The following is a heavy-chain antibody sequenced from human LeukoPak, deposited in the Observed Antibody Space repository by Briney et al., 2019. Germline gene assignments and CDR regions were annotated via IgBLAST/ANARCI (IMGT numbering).Heavy chain of an antibody. CDR2: ISSDGSST. CDR3: ARSLGWYDY. V-gene: IGHV3-74*01. D-gene: IGHD6-19*01. J-gene: IGHJ4*02. CDR1: GFTISDYW. Sequence: PGTSLRLSCVASGFTISDYWMHWVRQGPGKGLVWVSRISSDGSSTSYADSMKGRFTISRDNAKNTLYLQMSSLRAEDTAVYYCARSLGWYDYWGQGTLVTVSS.